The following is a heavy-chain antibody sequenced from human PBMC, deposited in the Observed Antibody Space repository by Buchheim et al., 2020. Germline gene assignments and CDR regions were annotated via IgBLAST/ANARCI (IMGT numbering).Heavy chain of an antibody. CDR2: FYYSGST. CDR3: ARAGRSATTDY. CDR1: GGSISSYY. V-gene: IGHV4-59*01. D-gene: IGHD5-12*01. J-gene: IGHJ4*02. Sequence: QVQLQESGPGLVKPSETLSLTCTVPGGSISSYYWSWIRQPPGKGLEWIGYFYYSGSTNYNPSLKSRVTISVDPSKNQFSLKLSSVTAADTAVYYCARAGRSATTDYWGQGPL.